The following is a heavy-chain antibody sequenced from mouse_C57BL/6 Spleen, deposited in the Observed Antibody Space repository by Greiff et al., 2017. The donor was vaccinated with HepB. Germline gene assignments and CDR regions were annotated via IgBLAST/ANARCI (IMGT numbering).Heavy chain of an antibody. J-gene: IGHJ3*01. CDR3: ARDGGDSPFAY. CDR1: GFTFSSYA. V-gene: IGHV5-4*01. CDR2: ISDGGSYT. Sequence: DVHLVESGGGLVKPGGSLKLSCAASGFTFSSYAMSWVRQTPEKRLEWVATISDGGSYTYYPDNVKGRFTISRDNAKNNLYLQMSHLKSEDTAMYYCARDGGDSPFAYWGQGTLVTVSA. D-gene: IGHD6-1*01.